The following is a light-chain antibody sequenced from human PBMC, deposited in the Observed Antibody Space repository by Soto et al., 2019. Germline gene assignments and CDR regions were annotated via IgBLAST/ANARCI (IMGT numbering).Light chain of an antibody. J-gene: IGLJ3*02. CDR3: QTWGTGFRV. V-gene: IGLV4-69*01. CDR1: SGHSSYA. Sequence: QPVLTQSPSASASLGASVKLTCTLSSGHSSYAIAWHQQQPEKGPRYLMNLNSDGSHSKGDGIPDRFSGSSSGAERYLTISSLQSEDAADYYCQTWGTGFRVFGGGTKLTVL. CDR2: LNSDGSH.